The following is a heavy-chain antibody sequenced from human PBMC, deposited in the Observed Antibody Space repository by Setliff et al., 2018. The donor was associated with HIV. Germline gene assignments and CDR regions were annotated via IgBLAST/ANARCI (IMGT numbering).Heavy chain of an antibody. D-gene: IGHD1-1*01. J-gene: IGHJ4*02. CDR3: VRDRELRTTRSLDF. V-gene: IGHV1-18*04. CDR1: GYIFPNYD. CDR2: ISPDNGNT. Sequence: ASVKVSCKASGYIFPNYDITWVRQAPGQGLEWMGWISPDNGNTNYAQKIEGRVILTTDKSTNTVEMELRSLRSDDTAVYYCVRDRELRTTRSLDFWGPGTLVTVSS.